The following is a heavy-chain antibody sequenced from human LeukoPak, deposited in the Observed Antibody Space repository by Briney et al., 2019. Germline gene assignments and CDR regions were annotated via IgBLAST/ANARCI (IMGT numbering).Heavy chain of an antibody. Sequence: GGSLRLSCAASGFTFSSYAMSWVRQAPGKGLEWVSAISGSGGSTYYADSVKGRFTISRDNSKNTLYLQMGSLRAEDMAVYYCARNIDLFNYFDYWGQGTLVTVSS. CDR1: GFTFSSYA. V-gene: IGHV3-23*01. CDR3: ARNIDLFNYFDY. CDR2: ISGSGGST. J-gene: IGHJ4*02. D-gene: IGHD3-9*01.